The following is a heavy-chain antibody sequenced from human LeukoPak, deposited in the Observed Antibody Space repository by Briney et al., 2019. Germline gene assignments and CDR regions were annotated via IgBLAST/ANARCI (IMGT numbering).Heavy chain of an antibody. V-gene: IGHV1-8*01. Sequence: SVKVSCQASGYTFTSYDLHWVRQATGQGLEWMEWMNPNSGNTGYAQKFQGRSTMTRNTSISTAYMELRRMRSEDTAVYYCAREKGYCISASCYGAGGMDVWGQGATVTVSS. D-gene: IGHD2-2*01. CDR2: MNPNSGNT. CDR3: AREKGYCISASCYGAGGMDV. J-gene: IGHJ6*02. CDR1: GYTFTSYD.